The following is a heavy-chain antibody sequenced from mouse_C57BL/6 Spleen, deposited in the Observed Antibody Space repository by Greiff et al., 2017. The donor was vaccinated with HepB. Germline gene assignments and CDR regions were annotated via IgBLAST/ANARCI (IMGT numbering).Heavy chain of an antibody. V-gene: IGHV3-6*01. J-gene: IGHJ1*03. CDR3: ARHYYGSSYGYFDV. D-gene: IGHD1-1*01. CDR2: ISYDGSN. Sequence: EVKLQESGPGLVKPSQSLSLTCSVTGYSITSGYYWNWIRQFPGNKLEWMGYISYDGSNNYNPSLKNRISITRDTSKNQFFLKLNSVTTEDTATYYCARHYYGSSYGYFDVWGTGTTVTVSS. CDR1: GYSITSGYY.